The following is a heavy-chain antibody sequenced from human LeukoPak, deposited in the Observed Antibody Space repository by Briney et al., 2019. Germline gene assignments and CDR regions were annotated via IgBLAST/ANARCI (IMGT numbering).Heavy chain of an antibody. CDR1: GYSFTSYW. CDR2: IYPGDSDT. D-gene: IGHD2-2*01. Sequence: GESLKISCKGSGYSFTSYWIGWVRQMPGKGLEWMGIIYPGDSDTRYSPSFQGQVTISADKSISTAYLQWSSLKASDTAMYYCARLTGRDIVVVPVPFDPWGQGTLVTVSP. J-gene: IGHJ5*02. CDR3: ARLTGRDIVVVPVPFDP. V-gene: IGHV5-51*01.